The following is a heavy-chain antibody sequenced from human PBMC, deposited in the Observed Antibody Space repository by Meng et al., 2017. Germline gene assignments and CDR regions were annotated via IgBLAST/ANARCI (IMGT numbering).Heavy chain of an antibody. D-gene: IGHD1-14*01. Sequence: LSLTCAASGFTFSSYSMNWVRQAPGKGLEWVSSISSSSSYIYYADSVKGRFTISRDNSKNTLYLQMNSLRAEDTAVYYCARDRTGVSYAFDIWGQGTMVTVSS. CDR2: ISSSSSYI. J-gene: IGHJ3*02. V-gene: IGHV3-21*04. CDR3: ARDRTGVSYAFDI. CDR1: GFTFSSYS.